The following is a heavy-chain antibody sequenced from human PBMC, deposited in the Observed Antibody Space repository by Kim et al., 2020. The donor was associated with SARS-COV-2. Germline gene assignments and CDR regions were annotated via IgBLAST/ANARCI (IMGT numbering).Heavy chain of an antibody. CDR1: GYTFTSYD. Sequence: ASVKVSCKASGYTFTSYDINWVRQATGQGLEWMGWMNPNSGNTGYAQKFQGRVTMTRNTSISTAYMELSSLRSEDTAVYYCARNLWFGDLSGGGGFDYWGQGTLVTVSS. V-gene: IGHV1-8*01. J-gene: IGHJ4*02. CDR2: MNPNSGNT. D-gene: IGHD3-10*01. CDR3: ARNLWFGDLSGGGGFDY.